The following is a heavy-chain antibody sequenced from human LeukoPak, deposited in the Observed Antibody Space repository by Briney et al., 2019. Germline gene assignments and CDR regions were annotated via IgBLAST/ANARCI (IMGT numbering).Heavy chain of an antibody. CDR3: ARASGSYYSQNYFDY. CDR1: GFTVSHNY. Sequence: GGSLRLSCAASGFTVSHNYMTWIRQAPGKGLEWVSVIYTGGSTYYTDSVKGRFTISRDNSKNTLYLQMNSLKAEDTAVYYCARASGSYYSQNYFDYWGQGTLVTVSS. V-gene: IGHV3-66*01. D-gene: IGHD1-26*01. CDR2: IYTGGST. J-gene: IGHJ4*02.